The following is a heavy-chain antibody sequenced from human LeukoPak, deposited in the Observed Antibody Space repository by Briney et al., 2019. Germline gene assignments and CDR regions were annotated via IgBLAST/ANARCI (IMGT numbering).Heavy chain of an antibody. CDR3: AREIYTGIAAAVTGVDDY. CDR1: GFTFSSYS. V-gene: IGHV3-48*01. CDR2: ISSSSSTI. D-gene: IGHD6-13*01. Sequence: GGSLRLSCAASGFTFSSYSMNWVRQAPGKGLEWVPYISSSSSTIYYADSVKGRFTISRDNAKNSLYLQMNSLRAEDTAVYYCAREIYTGIAAAVTGVDDYWGQGTLVTVSS. J-gene: IGHJ4*02.